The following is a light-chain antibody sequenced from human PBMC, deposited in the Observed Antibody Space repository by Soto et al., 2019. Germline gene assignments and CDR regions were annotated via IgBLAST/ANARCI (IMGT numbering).Light chain of an antibody. CDR2: GNN. J-gene: IGLJ2*01. V-gene: IGLV1-40*01. Sequence: QLVLTQPPSVSGAPGQRVTISCAGSSSNIGAGYDVHWYQQLPGTAPKLLIYGNNNRPSGVPDRFSGSKSGTSASLAITGLQAEDEADYYCQSYDSSLNVVVFGGGTKVTVL. CDR1: SSNIGAGYD. CDR3: QSYDSSLNVVV.